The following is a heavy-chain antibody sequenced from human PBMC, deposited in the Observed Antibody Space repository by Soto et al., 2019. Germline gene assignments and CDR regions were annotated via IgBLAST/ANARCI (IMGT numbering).Heavy chain of an antibody. V-gene: IGHV1-3*01. CDR1: GYTFTSYG. CDR2: INAGNGNT. J-gene: IGHJ4*02. D-gene: IGHD3-22*01. Sequence: ASVKVSCKASGYTFTSYGISWVRQAPGQGLEWMGWINAGNGNTKYSQKFQGRVTITRDTSASTAYMELSSLRSEDTAVYYCARDGTGSGTYYYDSSGYSGRVLSYYFDYWGQGTLVTVSS. CDR3: ARDGTGSGTYYYDSSGYSGRVLSYYFDY.